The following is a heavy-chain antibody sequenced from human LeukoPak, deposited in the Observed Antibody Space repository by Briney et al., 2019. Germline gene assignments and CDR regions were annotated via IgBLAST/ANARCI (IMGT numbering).Heavy chain of an antibody. D-gene: IGHD6-19*01. Sequence: SETLSLTCAVYGGSFSGYYWSWIRQPPGKGLEWIGEINHSGSTNYNPSLKSRVTISVDTSKNQFSLKLSSVTAADTAMYYCARGGSSGWWARGRYYYYGMDVWGQGTTVTVSS. CDR3: ARGGSSGWWARGRYYYYGMDV. CDR2: INHSGST. CDR1: GGSFSGYY. V-gene: IGHV4-34*01. J-gene: IGHJ6*02.